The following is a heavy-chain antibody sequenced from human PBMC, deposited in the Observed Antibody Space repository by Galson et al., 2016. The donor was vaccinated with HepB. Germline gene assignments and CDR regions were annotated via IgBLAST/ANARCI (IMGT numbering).Heavy chain of an antibody. CDR3: AKSGGATYDFDS. V-gene: IGHV3-33*06. J-gene: IGHJ4*02. Sequence: LRLSCAASGFTFSDYAMHWVRQAPGKGLEWVAVMWFDGSNKYYGDSVKGRFTISRDNSNTMLYLKMSSLRADDTAVYYCAKSGGATYDFDSWGQGTLVTVSS. CDR2: MWFDGSNK. CDR1: GFTFSDYA. D-gene: IGHD3-10*01.